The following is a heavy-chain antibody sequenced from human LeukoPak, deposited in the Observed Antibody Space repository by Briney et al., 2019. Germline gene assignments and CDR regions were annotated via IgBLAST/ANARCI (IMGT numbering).Heavy chain of an antibody. CDR1: GYTFTGYY. J-gene: IGHJ6*02. CDR3: ARVEVPQYCSGGSCRGTLYYYYYGMDV. CDR2: INPNSGGT. Sequence: ASVKVSCKASGYTFTGYYMHWLRQAPGQGLEWMGWINPNSGGTNYAQKFQGRVTMTRDTPISTAYMELSRLRSDDTAVYYCARVEVPQYCSGGSCRGTLYYYYYGMDVWGQGTTVTVSS. V-gene: IGHV1-2*02. D-gene: IGHD2-15*01.